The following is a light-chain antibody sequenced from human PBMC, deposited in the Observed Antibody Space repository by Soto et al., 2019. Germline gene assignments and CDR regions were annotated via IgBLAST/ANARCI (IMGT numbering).Light chain of an antibody. V-gene: IGKV1-39*01. Sequence: DIQMTQSPSSLSASVGDRVTISCRASQSISNFLNWYQQKPGKAPQLLIYAASMLHSGVPPRFSGSGAGTDFTLTISSLQPEDFATYFCQQSYTTVRSFGGGTKVDIK. CDR2: AAS. J-gene: IGKJ4*01. CDR3: QQSYTTVRS. CDR1: QSISNF.